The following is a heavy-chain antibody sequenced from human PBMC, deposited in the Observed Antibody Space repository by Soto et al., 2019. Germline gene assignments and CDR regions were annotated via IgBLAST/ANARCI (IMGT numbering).Heavy chain of an antibody. CDR2: INHSGST. CDR1: GGSFSGYY. D-gene: IGHD2-2*02. CDR3: ARAPRLKLGYCSSTSCYKGLRPIQLYYYMDV. J-gene: IGHJ6*03. V-gene: IGHV4-34*01. Sequence: QVQLQQWGAGLLKPSETLSLTCAVYGGSFSGYYWSWIRQPPGKGLEWIGEINHSGSTNYNPSLKSRVTISVDTSKNQFSLKLSSVTAADTAVYYCARAPRLKLGYCSSTSCYKGLRPIQLYYYMDVWGKGTTVTVSS.